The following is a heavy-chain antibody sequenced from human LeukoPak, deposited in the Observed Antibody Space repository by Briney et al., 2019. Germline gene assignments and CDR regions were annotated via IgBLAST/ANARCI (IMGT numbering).Heavy chain of an antibody. J-gene: IGHJ4*02. V-gene: IGHV4-59*01. Sequence: SETLSLTCTVSGGSISSYYWSWIRQPPGKGLEWIGYIYYSGSTNYNPSLKSRVTISVDTSKNQFSLKLSSVTAADTAVYYCARGGYYFWSGYHWGFDYWGQGTLVTVSS. CDR1: GGSISSYY. CDR3: ARGGYYFWSGYHWGFDY. CDR2: IYYSGST. D-gene: IGHD3-3*01.